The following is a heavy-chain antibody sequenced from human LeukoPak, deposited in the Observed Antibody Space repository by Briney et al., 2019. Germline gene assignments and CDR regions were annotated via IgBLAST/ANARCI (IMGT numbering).Heavy chain of an antibody. D-gene: IGHD4-17*01. CDR1: GFTFSSYS. Sequence: GGSLRLSCAASGFTFSSYSMNWVRQAPGKGLEWVSYISSSSSTIYYADSVKGRFTISRDNAKNSLYLQMNSLRAEDTAVYYCARDPKTVTFDYWGQGTLVTVSS. CDR2: ISSSSSTI. CDR3: ARDPKTVTFDY. V-gene: IGHV3-48*01. J-gene: IGHJ4*02.